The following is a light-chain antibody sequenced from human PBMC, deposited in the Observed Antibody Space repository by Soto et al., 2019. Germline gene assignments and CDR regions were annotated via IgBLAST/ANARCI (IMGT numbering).Light chain of an antibody. V-gene: IGLV2-23*01. CDR3: SSYAGSNVLVV. J-gene: IGLJ2*01. CDR1: SSDIGSYNL. CDR2: EGS. Sequence: QSALTQPGSVPGSPGQSITISCSGTSSDIGSYNLVSWYQQHPGKAPKVIIFEGSRLPSGVSSRFSGSKSGNTASLTISGLRPEDEADYYCSSYAGSNVLVVFGGGTKVTVL.